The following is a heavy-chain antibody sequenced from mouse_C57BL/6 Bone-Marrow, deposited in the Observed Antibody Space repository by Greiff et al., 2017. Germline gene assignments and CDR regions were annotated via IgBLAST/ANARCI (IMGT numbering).Heavy chain of an antibody. V-gene: IGHV1-55*01. CDR1: GYTFTSYW. D-gene: IGHD1-1*01. Sequence: QVQLQQPGAELVKPGASVKMSCKASGYTFTSYWITWVKQRPGQGLEWIGDIYPGSGSTNYNEKFKSKATLTVDTSSSTAYMQLSSPTSEDSAVYYCARRDYYGSSQAWFAYWGQGTLVTVSA. CDR3: ARRDYYGSSQAWFAY. J-gene: IGHJ3*01. CDR2: IYPGSGST.